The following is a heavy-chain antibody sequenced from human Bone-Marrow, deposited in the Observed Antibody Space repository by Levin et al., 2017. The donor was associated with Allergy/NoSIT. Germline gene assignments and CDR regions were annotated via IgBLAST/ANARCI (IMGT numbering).Heavy chain of an antibody. J-gene: IGHJ3*02. V-gene: IGHV3-74*01. D-gene: IGHD1-26*01. CDR1: GFTFSTYR. CDR3: TRDRVSGTYGAFDI. CDR2: IYSDGSST. Sequence: RSGGSLRLSCAASGFTFSTYRMHWVRQAPGKGLVWVSRIYSDGSSTNYADSVKGRFTISRDNAENTLYLQMSNLRAEDTAVYYCTRDRVSGTYGAFDIWGQGTMVTVSS.